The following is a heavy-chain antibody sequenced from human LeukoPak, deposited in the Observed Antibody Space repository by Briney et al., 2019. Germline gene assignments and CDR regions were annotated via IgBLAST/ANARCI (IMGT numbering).Heavy chain of an antibody. D-gene: IGHD6-13*01. J-gene: IGHJ4*02. Sequence: SETLSLTCTVSGGSISSYYWSWIRQPPGKGLEWIGYIYYSGSTNYNPSLKSRVTISVDTSKNQFSLQLNSVTPEDTAVYYCARDAPGIADYYFEYWGQGSLVTVSS. V-gene: IGHV4-59*12. CDR2: IYYSGST. CDR1: GGSISSYY. CDR3: ARDAPGIADYYFEY.